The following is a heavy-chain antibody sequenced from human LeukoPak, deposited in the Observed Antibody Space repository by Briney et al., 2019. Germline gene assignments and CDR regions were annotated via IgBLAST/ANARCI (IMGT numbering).Heavy chain of an antibody. Sequence: SETLSLTCAVYGGSFSGYYWSWIRQPPGKGLEWIREINHSGSTNYNPSLKSRVTISVDTSKNQFSLKLSSVTAADTAVYYCASTKCSSTSCYSYRTYNWFDPWGQGTLVTVSS. V-gene: IGHV4-34*01. J-gene: IGHJ5*02. CDR3: ASTKCSSTSCYSYRTYNWFDP. D-gene: IGHD2-2*01. CDR2: INHSGST. CDR1: GGSFSGYY.